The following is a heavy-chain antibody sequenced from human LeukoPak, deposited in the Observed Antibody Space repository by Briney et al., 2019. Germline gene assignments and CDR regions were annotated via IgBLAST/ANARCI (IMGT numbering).Heavy chain of an antibody. Sequence: GGSLRLSCAASGFIFSSFAMNWVRQAPGKGLEWVSGISGSGDNTHYADSVEGRFTISRDNSKNTLYLQMNSLRAEDTAVYYCAKDLDNGISFLFDNWGQGTLVTVSS. V-gene: IGHV3-23*01. CDR2: ISGSGDNT. J-gene: IGHJ4*02. CDR1: GFIFSSFA. D-gene: IGHD6-6*01. CDR3: AKDLDNGISFLFDN.